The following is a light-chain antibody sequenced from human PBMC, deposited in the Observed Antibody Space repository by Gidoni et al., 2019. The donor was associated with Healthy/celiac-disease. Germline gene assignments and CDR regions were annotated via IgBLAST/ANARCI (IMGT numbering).Light chain of an antibody. Sequence: QSALTQPASVSGSPGQSITISCTGTSSDVGGYNYVSWYQQHPGKAPKLMIYDVSNRPSGVSNRFSGSKSGNTASLTISGLQAEDEVDYYCSSYTSSWVFGGGTKLTVL. CDR2: DVS. CDR1: SSDVGGYNY. J-gene: IGLJ3*02. CDR3: SSYTSSWV. V-gene: IGLV2-14*01.